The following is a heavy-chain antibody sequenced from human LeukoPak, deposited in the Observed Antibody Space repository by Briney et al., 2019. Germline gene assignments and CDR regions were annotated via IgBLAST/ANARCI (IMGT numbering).Heavy chain of an antibody. CDR3: AKPKYITMVRGVNWFDP. J-gene: IGHJ5*02. CDR2: ISSSSSCI. Sequence: GGSLRLSCAASGFTLSSYSMKWVRQAPGKGLEWVSFISSSSSCIYYADSVKGRFTISRDNAKNSLYLQMNSLRAEDTAVYYCAKPKYITMVRGVNWFDPWGQGTLVTVSS. V-gene: IGHV3-21*01. D-gene: IGHD3-10*01. CDR1: GFTLSSYS.